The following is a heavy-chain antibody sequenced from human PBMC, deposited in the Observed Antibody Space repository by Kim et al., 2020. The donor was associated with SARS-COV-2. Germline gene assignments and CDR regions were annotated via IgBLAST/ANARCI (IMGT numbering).Heavy chain of an antibody. D-gene: IGHD3-10*01. CDR3: ARVPYGSGSYFPNWFDP. Sequence: SETLSLTCTVSGGSISSYYWSWIRQPPGKGLEWIGYIYYSGSTNYNPSLKSRVTISVDTSKNQFSLKLNSVTAADTAVYYCARVPYGSGSYFPNWFDPWGQGTQVTVSS. CDR1: GGSISSYY. J-gene: IGHJ5*02. V-gene: IGHV4-59*01. CDR2: IYYSGST.